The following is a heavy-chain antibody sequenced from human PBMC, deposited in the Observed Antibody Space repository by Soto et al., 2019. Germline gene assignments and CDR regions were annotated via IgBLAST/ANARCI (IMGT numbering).Heavy chain of an antibody. CDR1: GGTFSSYT. J-gene: IGHJ4*02. CDR3: ARNHLTTVTTIDY. CDR2: IIPILGIA. D-gene: IGHD4-17*01. V-gene: IGHV1-69*02. Sequence: GASVKVSCKASGGTFSSYTISWVRQAPGQGLEWMGRIIPILGIANYAQKFQGRVTITADKSTSTAYMELSSLRSEDTAVYYCARNHLTTVTTIDYWGQGTLVTVSS.